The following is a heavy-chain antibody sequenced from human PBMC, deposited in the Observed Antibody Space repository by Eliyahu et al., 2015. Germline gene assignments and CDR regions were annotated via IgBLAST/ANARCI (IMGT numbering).Heavy chain of an antibody. J-gene: IGHJ5*02. CDR3: ARGVAFPQRVDP. V-gene: IGHV4-39*01. CDR1: GASISSSXDY. D-gene: IGHD2/OR15-2a*01. Sequence: QVQLQESGPGVVKPSXTLTLSCTVXGASISSSXDYWGWIRQXPGKGLEWIGSIDYSGTTYRKSSLRSRVTISADTSKSQFFLTLTSVTAADTAVYYCARGVAFPQRVDPWGQGTLVSVSS. CDR2: IDYSGTT.